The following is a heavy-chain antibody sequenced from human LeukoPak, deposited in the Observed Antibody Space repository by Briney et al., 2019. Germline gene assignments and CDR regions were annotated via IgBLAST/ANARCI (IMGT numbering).Heavy chain of an antibody. CDR2: INHNGNVN. Sequence: GGSLRLSCAASGFTFSSYWMNWARQAPGKGLEWVASINHNGNVNYYVDSVKGRFTISRDNAKNSLYLQMSNLRAEDTAVYYCAKVPPTTDYYGSGSYPLHDNWFDPWGQGTLVTVSS. V-gene: IGHV3-7*03. CDR3: AKVPPTTDYYGSGSYPLHDNWFDP. CDR1: GFTFSSYW. J-gene: IGHJ5*02. D-gene: IGHD3-10*01.